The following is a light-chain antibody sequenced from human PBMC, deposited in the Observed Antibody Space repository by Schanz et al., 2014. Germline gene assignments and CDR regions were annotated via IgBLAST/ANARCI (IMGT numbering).Light chain of an antibody. CDR2: EVS. CDR1: SSDVGAYNY. J-gene: IGLJ3*02. V-gene: IGLV2-8*01. Sequence: QSALTQPPSASGSPGQSVTISCTGTSSDVGAYNYVSWYQQQPGKAPKLMISEVSKRPSGVPDRFSGSKSGTSASLAITGLQAEDEADYYCQSYDSSLSAPVFGGGAKLTVL. CDR3: QSYDSSLSAPV.